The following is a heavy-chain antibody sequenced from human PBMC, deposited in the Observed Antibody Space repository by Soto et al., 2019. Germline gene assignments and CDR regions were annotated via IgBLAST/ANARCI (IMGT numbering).Heavy chain of an antibody. Sequence: GGSLRLSCAASGFTFSSYSMNWVRQAPGKGLEWVSSISSSSSYIYYVDSVKGRFTISRDNAKNSLYLQMNSLRAEDTAVYYCARDREGVGAGLFWGQGTMVTVSS. D-gene: IGHD1-26*01. CDR2: ISSSSSYI. CDR3: ARDREGVGAGLF. J-gene: IGHJ3*01. CDR1: GFTFSSYS. V-gene: IGHV3-21*01.